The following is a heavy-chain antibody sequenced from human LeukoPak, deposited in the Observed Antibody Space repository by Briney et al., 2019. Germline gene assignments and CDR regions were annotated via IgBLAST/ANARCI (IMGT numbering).Heavy chain of an antibody. CDR1: GFTFSSCW. D-gene: IGHD6-13*01. CDR3: AREEQPLI. V-gene: IGHV3-7*01. CDR2: IKQDGSEK. J-gene: IGHJ3*02. Sequence: GGSLRLSCAASGFTFSSCWMSWVRQAPGKGLEWVANIKQDGSEKYYVDSVKGRFTISRANAKNSLYLQMNSLRAEDTAVYYCAREEQPLIWGQGTMVTVSS.